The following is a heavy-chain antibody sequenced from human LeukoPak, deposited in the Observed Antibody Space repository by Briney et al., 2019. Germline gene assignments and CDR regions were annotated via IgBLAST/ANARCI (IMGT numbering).Heavy chain of an antibody. D-gene: IGHD2-15*01. J-gene: IGHJ5*02. CDR2: MNTNSGNT. V-gene: IGHV1-8*01. CDR3: ARARLIGYGSGGSCSQPNWFDP. Sequence: ASVKVSCKASGYTFTSYDINWVRQATGPGLEWMRWMNTNSGNTGYAQKFQGRVTMTRNTSISKAYMELSSLRPEDTAVYYCARARLIGYGSGGSCSQPNWFDPWGQGTLVTVSS. CDR1: GYTFTSYD.